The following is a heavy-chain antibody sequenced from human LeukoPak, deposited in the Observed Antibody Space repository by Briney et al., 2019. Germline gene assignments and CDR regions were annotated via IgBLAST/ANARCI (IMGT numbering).Heavy chain of an antibody. CDR3: ARDCSSTSCYALYYYYGMDV. D-gene: IGHD2-2*01. CDR2: ISSSSSYI. Sequence: GGSLRLSCAVSGFTFNSHGMSWIRQAPGKGLEWVSSISSSSSYIYYADSVKGRFTISRDNAKNSLYLQMNSLRAEDTAVYYCARDCSSTSCYALYYYYGMDVWGQGTTVTVSS. V-gene: IGHV3-21*01. CDR1: GFTFNSHG. J-gene: IGHJ6*02.